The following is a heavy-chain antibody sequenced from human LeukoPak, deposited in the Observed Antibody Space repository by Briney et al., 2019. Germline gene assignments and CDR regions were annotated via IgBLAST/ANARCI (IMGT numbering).Heavy chain of an antibody. CDR1: GGSISSYY. D-gene: IGHD3-3*02. CDR3: ARDGSSFLDY. J-gene: IGHJ4*02. CDR2: IYTSGST. V-gene: IGHV4-4*08. Sequence: SETLSLTCTVSGGSISSYYWSWIRQPPGKGLEWIGRIYTSGSTNYNLSLKSRVTISVDTSKNQFSLKLSSVTAADTAVYYCARDGSSFLDYWGQGTLVTVSS.